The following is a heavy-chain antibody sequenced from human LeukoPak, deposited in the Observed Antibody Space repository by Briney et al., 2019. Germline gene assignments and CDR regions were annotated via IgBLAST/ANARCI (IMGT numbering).Heavy chain of an antibody. Sequence: GGSLRLSCAASGFTFDDYAMHWVRQAPGKGLEWVSGISWNSGSIGYADSVKGRFTISRDNAKNSLYLQMNSLRAEDTALYYCAKDLAYSGNLYYFDYWGQGTLVTVSS. V-gene: IGHV3-9*01. D-gene: IGHD5-12*01. J-gene: IGHJ4*02. CDR3: AKDLAYSGNLYYFDY. CDR2: ISWNSGSI. CDR1: GFTFDDYA.